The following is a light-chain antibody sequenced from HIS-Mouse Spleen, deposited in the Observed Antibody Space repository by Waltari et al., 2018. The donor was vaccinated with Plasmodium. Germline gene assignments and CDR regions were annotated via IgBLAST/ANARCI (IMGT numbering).Light chain of an antibody. V-gene: IGLV3-10*01. CDR2: EDS. Sequence: SYELTQPPSVSVSPGQTARITCSGDALPKKYAYWYQQKSGQAPVLVICEDSKRPSGLPGGFSGSSSWTMATLTISGAQVEDEADYYCYSTDSSGNHRVFGGGTKLTVL. CDR1: ALPKKY. CDR3: YSTDSSGNHRV. J-gene: IGLJ3*02.